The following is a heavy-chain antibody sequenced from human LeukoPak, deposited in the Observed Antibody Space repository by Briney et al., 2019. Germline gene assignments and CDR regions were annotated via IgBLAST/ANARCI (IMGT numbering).Heavy chain of an antibody. CDR1: GFTFSSYG. CDR3: AKGGYSSGLLRSAFDY. D-gene: IGHD6-19*01. Sequence: PGGSLRLSCAASGFTFSSYGMHWVRQAPGKGLEWVAFIRYDGSDKYYADSVKGRFTVSRDNSKRTLFLQMNSLRAEDTAVYYCAKGGYSSGLLRSAFDYWGQGTLVTVSS. J-gene: IGHJ4*02. V-gene: IGHV3-30*02. CDR2: IRYDGSDK.